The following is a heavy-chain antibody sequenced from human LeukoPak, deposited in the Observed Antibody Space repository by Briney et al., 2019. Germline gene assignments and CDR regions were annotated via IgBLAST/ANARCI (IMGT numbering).Heavy chain of an antibody. CDR2: ISSSGSTI. Sequence: GRSLRLSCAASGFTFSDYYMSWIRQAPGKGLEWVSYISSSGSTIYYADSVKGRFTISRDNAKNSLYLQMNSLRAEDTAVYYCARDRTIASLSFDYWGQGTLVTVSS. J-gene: IGHJ4*02. V-gene: IGHV3-11*04. CDR1: GFTFSDYY. D-gene: IGHD6-13*01. CDR3: ARDRTIASLSFDY.